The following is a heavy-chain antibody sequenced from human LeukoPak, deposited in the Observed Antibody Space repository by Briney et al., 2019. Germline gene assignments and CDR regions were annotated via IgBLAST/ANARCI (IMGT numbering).Heavy chain of an antibody. J-gene: IGHJ6*03. CDR2: IYTSGST. CDR1: GGSISSYY. V-gene: IGHV4-4*07. Sequence: SETLSLTCTVSGGSISSYYWSWIRQPAGKGLEWIGRIYTSGSTNYNPSLKSRVTMSVDTSKNQFSLKLSSVTAADTAVYYCARDRQVVGATTSYYYYMDVWGKGTTVTVSS. D-gene: IGHD1-26*01. CDR3: ARDRQVVGATTSYYYYMDV.